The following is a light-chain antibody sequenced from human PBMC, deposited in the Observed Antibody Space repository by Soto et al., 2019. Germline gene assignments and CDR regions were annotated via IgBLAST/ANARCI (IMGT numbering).Light chain of an antibody. V-gene: IGKV1-5*01. CDR1: QSISPW. Sequence: DIQMTQSPSTLSASVGDRVTIACRASQSISPWLAWFQQKPGKAPKLLIYDTSTLESGVPSRFSGSGSGTEFTLTISSLQPDDVATYYCQQYDSYSRTFGQGTKVDIK. CDR3: QQYDSYSRT. CDR2: DTS. J-gene: IGKJ1*01.